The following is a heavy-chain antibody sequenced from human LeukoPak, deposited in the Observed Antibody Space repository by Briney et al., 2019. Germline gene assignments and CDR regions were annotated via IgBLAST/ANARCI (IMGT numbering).Heavy chain of an antibody. D-gene: IGHD5-18*01. CDR1: GGSFSGYY. Sequence: SETLSLTCAVYGGSFSGYYWSWIRQPPGKGLEWIGEINHSGSTNYNPSLKSRVTISVDTSKNQFSLKLSSVTAADTAVYYCARVGGEYSSSSYNFDYWGQGTLVTVSS. J-gene: IGHJ4*02. CDR3: ARVGGEYSSSSYNFDY. V-gene: IGHV4-34*01. CDR2: INHSGST.